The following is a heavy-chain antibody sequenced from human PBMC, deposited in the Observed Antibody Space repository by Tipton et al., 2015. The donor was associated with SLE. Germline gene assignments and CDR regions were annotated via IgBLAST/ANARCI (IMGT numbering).Heavy chain of an antibody. D-gene: IGHD6-19*01. V-gene: IGHV3-74*01. Sequence: SLRLSCAASGFTFSSYWMHWVRQAPGKGLVWVSRINSDGSSTSYADSVKGRFTISRDNSKNTLYLQMNSLRAEDTAVYYCAKEQWRGGAFDIWGQGTMVTVSS. CDR1: GFTFSSYW. J-gene: IGHJ3*02. CDR3: AKEQWRGGAFDI. CDR2: INSDGSST.